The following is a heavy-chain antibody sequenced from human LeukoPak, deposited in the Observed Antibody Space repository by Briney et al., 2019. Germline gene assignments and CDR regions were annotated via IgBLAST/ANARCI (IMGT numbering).Heavy chain of an antibody. CDR1: GFTFSNYA. J-gene: IGHJ4*02. CDR2: ISSSSSYI. V-gene: IGHV3-21*01. D-gene: IGHD4-17*01. CDR3: ARGKDMTTVTTDLDY. Sequence: GGSLRLSCAASGFTFSNYAMSWVRQAPGKGLEWVSSISSSSSYIYYADSVKGRFTISRDNAKNSLYLQMNSLRAEDTAVYYCARGKDMTTVTTDLDYWGQGTLVTVSS.